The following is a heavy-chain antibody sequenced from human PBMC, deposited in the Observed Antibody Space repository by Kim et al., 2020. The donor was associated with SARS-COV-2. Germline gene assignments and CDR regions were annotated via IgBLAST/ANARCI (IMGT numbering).Heavy chain of an antibody. Sequence: PSLKVRVTISVDKSKNQFSLKLGSVTAADTAVYYCARVGYGDYGAYYFDYWGQGTLVTVSS. V-gene: IGHV4-4*02. CDR3: ARVGYGDYGAYYFDY. J-gene: IGHJ4*02. D-gene: IGHD4-17*01.